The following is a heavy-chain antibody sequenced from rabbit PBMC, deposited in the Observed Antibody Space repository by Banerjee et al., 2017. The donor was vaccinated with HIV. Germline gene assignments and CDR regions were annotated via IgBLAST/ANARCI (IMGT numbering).Heavy chain of an antibody. CDR2: IDTGSNGIS. CDR3: ARGGVGTTYPYGGMDL. J-gene: IGHJ6*01. Sequence: QEQLVESGGGLVQPGGSLKLSCKASGFDFSRYGVSWVRQAPGKGLEWIGCIDTGSNGISYYASWAKGRFTISKTSSTTVTLQMTSLTDADTATYFCARGGVGTTYPYGGMDLWGPGTLVTVS. V-gene: IGHV1S45*01. CDR1: GFDFSRYG. D-gene: IGHD8-1*01.